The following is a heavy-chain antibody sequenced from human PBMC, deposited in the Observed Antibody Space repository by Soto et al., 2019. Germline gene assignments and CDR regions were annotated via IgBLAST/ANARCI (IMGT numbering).Heavy chain of an antibody. D-gene: IGHD2-15*01. Sequence: QVQLVQSGAEVKKPGSSVKISCTTSGDTFFNYTFTWVRRAPGQGLEWMGRVIPLLDASNYAEKFQDRVTITADKSTSTAYMELSGLKSDDSAIYYCASGKSQMTQDRMGFYYYMDVWGKGTTVTVSS. J-gene: IGHJ6*03. CDR2: VIPLLDAS. V-gene: IGHV1-69*08. CDR1: GDTFFNYT. CDR3: ASGKSQMTQDRMGFYYYMDV.